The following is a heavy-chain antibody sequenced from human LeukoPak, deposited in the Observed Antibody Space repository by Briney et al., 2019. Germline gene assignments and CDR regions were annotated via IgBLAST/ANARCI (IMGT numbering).Heavy chain of an antibody. D-gene: IGHD3-22*01. J-gene: IGHJ6*03. Sequence: SETLSLTCAVYGGSFSGYYWSWIRQPPGKGLEWIGEINHSGSTNYNPSLKSRVTISVDTSKNQFSLKLSSVTAADTAVYYCARAYYDSSGYRYYYYMDVWGQGTLVTVSS. CDR1: GGSFSGYY. V-gene: IGHV4-34*01. CDR2: INHSGST. CDR3: ARAYYDSSGYRYYYYMDV.